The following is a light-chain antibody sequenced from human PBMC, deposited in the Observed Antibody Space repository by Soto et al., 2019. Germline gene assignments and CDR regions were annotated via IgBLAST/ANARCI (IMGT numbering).Light chain of an antibody. CDR2: GAS. CDR3: QQYASSPPT. CDR1: QSVSSSY. J-gene: IGKJ2*01. Sequence: EIVLTQSPGTLSLSPGERATLSCRASQSVSSSYLAWYQQKPGQAPRLLIYGASSRATGIPGRFSGSGSGTDFTLTFSRLEPEDFAVYYCQQYASSPPTFGQGTKVEIK. V-gene: IGKV3-20*01.